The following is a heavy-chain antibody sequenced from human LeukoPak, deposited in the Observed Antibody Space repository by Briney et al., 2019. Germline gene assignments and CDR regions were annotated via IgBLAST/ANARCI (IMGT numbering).Heavy chain of an antibody. V-gene: IGHV1-8*01. J-gene: IGHJ5*02. D-gene: IGHD3-3*01. CDR2: MNPNSGNT. Sequence: ASVKVSCKASGYTFTSYEINWVRQATGQGLEWMGWMNPNSGNTGYAQKFQGRVTMTRNTSISTAYIELSSLRSEDAAVYYCARGRITIFGVAKNNWFDPWGQGTLVTVSS. CDR1: GYTFTSYE. CDR3: ARGRITIFGVAKNNWFDP.